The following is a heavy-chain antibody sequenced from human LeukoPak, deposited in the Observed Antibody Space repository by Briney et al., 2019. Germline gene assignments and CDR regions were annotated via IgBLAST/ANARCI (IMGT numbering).Heavy chain of an antibody. CDR3: ARGGRYCSSTTCYFDY. CDR2: INPNSGGT. D-gene: IGHD2-2*01. CDR1: GYTFTGYF. Sequence: ASVKVSCKASGYTFTGYFMHWVRQAPGQGLQWMGWINPNSGGTDYAQKFQGRVTMTRDTSISTAYMELSRLRSDDTAVYYCARGGRYCSSTTCYFDYWGQGTLVTASS. V-gene: IGHV1-2*02. J-gene: IGHJ4*02.